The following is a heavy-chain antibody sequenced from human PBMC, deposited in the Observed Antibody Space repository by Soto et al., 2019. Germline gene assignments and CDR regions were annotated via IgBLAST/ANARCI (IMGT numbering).Heavy chain of an antibody. CDR2: ISTSSSTI. V-gene: IGHV3-48*01. Sequence: GGSLRLSCAASGFTFSSYSMNWVRQAPGKGLEWVSYISTSSSTIYYADSVKGRFTISRDNAKNSLYLQMNSLRAEDTAVYYCARGLSDYGNYYYYYYMDVWGKGTTVTVSS. CDR1: GFTFSSYS. J-gene: IGHJ6*03. D-gene: IGHD4-17*01. CDR3: ARGLSDYGNYYYYYYMDV.